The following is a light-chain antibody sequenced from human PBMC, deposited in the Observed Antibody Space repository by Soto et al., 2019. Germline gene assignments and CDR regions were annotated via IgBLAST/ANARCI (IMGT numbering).Light chain of an antibody. V-gene: IGLV2-14*01. J-gene: IGLJ2*01. CDR3: SSYASRDTLV. CDR2: DVS. CDR1: GSDVGGYNY. Sequence: QSALTQPASVSASPGQSITISCTGTGSDVGGYNYVSWYQQHPGKAPKLMIYDVSNRPSGVSNRFSGSESGNTASLTISGLQAEDEADYYCSSYASRDTLVFGGGTKLTVL.